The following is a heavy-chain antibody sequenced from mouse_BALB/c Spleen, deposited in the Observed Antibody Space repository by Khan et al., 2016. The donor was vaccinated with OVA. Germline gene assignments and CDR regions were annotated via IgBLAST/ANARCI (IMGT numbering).Heavy chain of an antibody. J-gene: IGHJ1*01. CDR3: ARVGNYWYFDV. Sequence: QIQLVQSGPELKKPGETVKISCKASGYTFTNYGMTWVKQAPGKGLKWMGWINTYTGEPTYADDFKGRFAFSLETSATTAYLQLNNLKHEDTATYFCARVGNYWYFDVWGAGTTVTVSS. CDR2: INTYTGEP. D-gene: IGHD2-1*01. CDR1: GYTFTNYG. V-gene: IGHV9-3-1*01.